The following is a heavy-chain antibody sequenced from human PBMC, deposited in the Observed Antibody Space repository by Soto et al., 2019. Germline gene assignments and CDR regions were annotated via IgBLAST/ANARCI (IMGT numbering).Heavy chain of an antibody. D-gene: IGHD2-2*01. CDR1: GFTFSDYY. CDR3: ARYCSSTSCHFDY. J-gene: IGHJ4*02. CDR2: ISSSGSTI. V-gene: IGHV3-11*01. Sequence: PVGSLRLSCAASGFTFSDYYMSWIRQAPGKGLEWVSYISSSGSTIYYADSVKGRFTISRDNAKNSLYLQMNSLRAEDTAVYYCARYCSSTSCHFDYWGQGTLVTVSS.